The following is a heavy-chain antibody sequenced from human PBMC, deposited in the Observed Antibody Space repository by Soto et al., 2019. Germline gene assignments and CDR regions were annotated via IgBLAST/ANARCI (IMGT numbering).Heavy chain of an antibody. CDR3: ASSSCSGRSCYSSYYYYGMDV. CDR1: GFTFSSYA. D-gene: IGHD2-15*01. J-gene: IGHJ6*02. CDR2: ISYDGSNK. Sequence: GGSLRLSCAASGFTFSSYAMHWVRQAPGKGLEWVAVISYDGSNKYYADSVKGRFTISRDNSKNTLYLQMNSLRAEDTAVYYCASSSCSGRSCYSSYYYYGMDVWGQGTTVTVSS. V-gene: IGHV3-30-3*01.